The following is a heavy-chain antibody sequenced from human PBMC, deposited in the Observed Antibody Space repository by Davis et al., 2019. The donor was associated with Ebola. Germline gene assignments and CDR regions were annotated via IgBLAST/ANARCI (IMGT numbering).Heavy chain of an antibody. Sequence: GESLKISCKGSGYSFTRYCITRVRQTPGKGLEWMGRIYPSDSYTYYSPSFQGHVPISADKSISTAYLQWSSLKASDTAMYNCAGRPYYNCGMDVWGQGTTVTVSS. CDR3: AGRPYYNCGMDV. CDR2: IYPSDSYT. J-gene: IGHJ6*02. V-gene: IGHV5-10-1*01. CDR1: GYSFTRYC.